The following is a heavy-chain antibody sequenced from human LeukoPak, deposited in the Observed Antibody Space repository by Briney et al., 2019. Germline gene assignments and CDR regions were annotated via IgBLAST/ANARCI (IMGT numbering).Heavy chain of an antibody. CDR2: INPNSGGT. D-gene: IGHD3-10*01. CDR3: ARARRGSGSYIYMDV. Sequence: ASVKVSCKASGYTFTGYYMHWVRQAPGQGLGWMGWINPNSGGTNYAQKFQGRVTMTRDTSISTAYMELSRLRSDDTAVYYCARARRGSGSYIYMDVWGKGTTVTISS. J-gene: IGHJ6*03. V-gene: IGHV1-2*02. CDR1: GYTFTGYY.